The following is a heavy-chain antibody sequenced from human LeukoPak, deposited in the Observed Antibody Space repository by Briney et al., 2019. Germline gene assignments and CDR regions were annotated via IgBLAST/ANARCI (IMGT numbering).Heavy chain of an antibody. J-gene: IGHJ4*02. CDR2: ISAYNGNT. CDR1: GYTFTSYG. V-gene: IGHV1-18*01. Sequence: ASVKVSCKAPGYTFTSYGISWVRQAPGQGLEWMGWISAYNGNTNYAQKLQGRVTMTTDTSTSTAYMELRSLRSDDTAVYYCARTYYDFWSGLNFDYWGQGTLVTVSS. CDR3: ARTYYDFWSGLNFDY. D-gene: IGHD3-3*01.